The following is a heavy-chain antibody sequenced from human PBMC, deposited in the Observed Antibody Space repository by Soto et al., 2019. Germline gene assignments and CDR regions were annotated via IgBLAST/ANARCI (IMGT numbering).Heavy chain of an antibody. CDR1: GFTFNSYS. Sequence: GGSLRLSCAVSGFTFNSYSMNWVRQAPGKGLEWLSAISGSGDRTYYADSVKGRFTISRDNFKDTLYLQMTTLRAEDTAVYYCARDGYYSNYYYYGMDVWGQGTTVTVSS. V-gene: IGHV3-23*01. CDR2: ISGSGDRT. J-gene: IGHJ6*02. D-gene: IGHD4-4*01. CDR3: ARDGYYSNYYYYGMDV.